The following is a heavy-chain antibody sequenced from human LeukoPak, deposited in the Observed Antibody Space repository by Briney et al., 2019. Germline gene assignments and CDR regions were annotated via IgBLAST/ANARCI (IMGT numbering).Heavy chain of an antibody. Sequence: SVKVSCKASDFAFTRSAIQRVRQARGQRLEWIGWIVVGSGDTNYAQKFQERVTITRDVSATTAYMELSSLRSEDTAVYFCATDRNTNAWSYYWGQGTLVTVSS. CDR2: IVVGSGDT. D-gene: IGHD1-1*01. CDR1: DFAFTRSA. J-gene: IGHJ4*02. V-gene: IGHV1-58*02. CDR3: ATDRNTNAWSYY.